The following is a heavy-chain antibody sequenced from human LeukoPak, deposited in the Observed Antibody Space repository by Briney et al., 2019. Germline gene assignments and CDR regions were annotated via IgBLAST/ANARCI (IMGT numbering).Heavy chain of an antibody. Sequence: ASVKVSCKASGYTFTGYYMHWVRQAPGQGLEWMGWINPNSGGTNYAQKFQGRVTMTRDTSISTAYMELSRLRSDDTAVYYCARDRSGYCTNGVCSSHPYYYYSYMDVWGKGTTVTVSS. CDR1: GYTFTGYY. CDR2: INPNSGGT. J-gene: IGHJ6*03. CDR3: ARDRSGYCTNGVCSSHPYYYYSYMDV. V-gene: IGHV1-2*02. D-gene: IGHD2-8*01.